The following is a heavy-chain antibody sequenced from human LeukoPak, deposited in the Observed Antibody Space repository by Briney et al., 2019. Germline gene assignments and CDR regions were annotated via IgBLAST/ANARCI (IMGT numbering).Heavy chain of an antibody. Sequence: ASVKVSCKASGGTFSSYAISWVRQAPGQGLEWMGGIIPIFGTANYAQKFQGRVTITADESTSTAYMELSSLRSEDTAVYYCARVIGDTAMVGGWYFDLWGRGTLVTVSS. V-gene: IGHV1-69*13. CDR3: ARVIGDTAMVGGWYFDL. CDR2: IIPIFGTA. CDR1: GGTFSSYA. J-gene: IGHJ2*01. D-gene: IGHD5-18*01.